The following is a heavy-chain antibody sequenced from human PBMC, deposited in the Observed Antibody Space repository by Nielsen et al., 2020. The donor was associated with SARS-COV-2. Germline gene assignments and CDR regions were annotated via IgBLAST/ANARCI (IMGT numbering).Heavy chain of an antibody. CDR2: ISYDGSNK. CDR1: GFTFSSYG. D-gene: IGHD6-13*01. V-gene: IGHV3-30*18. CDR3: AKVGGAAAGTWSGHFDY. Sequence: GESLKISCAASGFTFSSYGMHWVRQAPGKGLEWVAVISYDGSNKYYADSVKGRFTISRDNSKNTLYLQMNSLRAEDTAVYYCAKVGGAAAGTWSGHFDYWGQGTLVTVSS. J-gene: IGHJ4*02.